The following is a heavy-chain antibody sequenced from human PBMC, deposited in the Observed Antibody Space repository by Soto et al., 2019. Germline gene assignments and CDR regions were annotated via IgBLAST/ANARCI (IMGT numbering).Heavy chain of an antibody. CDR2: IKEDGSEK. CDR3: ARDLGRTAAGYYYYYAMDV. D-gene: IGHD5-18*01. V-gene: IGHV3-7*01. CDR1: GFTFSSYE. J-gene: IGHJ6*02. Sequence: GGSLRLSCAASGFTFSSYEMNWVRQAPGKGLEWVANIKEDGSEKYFLDSVKGRFTISRDNAKNSLYLQMNSLSAEDTAVYYCARDLGRTAAGYYYYYAMDVWGQGTTVTVSS.